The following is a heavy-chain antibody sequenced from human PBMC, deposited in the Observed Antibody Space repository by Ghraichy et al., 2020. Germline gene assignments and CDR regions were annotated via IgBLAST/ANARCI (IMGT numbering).Heavy chain of an antibody. CDR2: IFYTGST. CDR1: SGSISSSSYF. Sequence: SETLSLTCTVSSGSISSSSYFWAWIRQPPGRGLEWIGSIFYTGSTYYNPSLKSRVTISVDTSKNQFSLKLSSVTAADTDVYYCARHLHLLQLVDPLYYFHYWGRGTLVTVSS. J-gene: IGHJ4*02. V-gene: IGHV4-39*01. CDR3: ARHLHLLQLVDPLYYFHY. D-gene: IGHD1-1*01.